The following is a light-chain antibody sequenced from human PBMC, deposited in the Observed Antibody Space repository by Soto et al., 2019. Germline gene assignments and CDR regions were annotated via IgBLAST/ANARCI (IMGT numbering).Light chain of an antibody. Sequence: IVMTQSPDSLAVSRGESPTISCKSSQSVLYSSINKNYLAWYQQKPGQPPKLLIYWASTRESGGPDRVSGSGSGTDFTLTISRLQAEDVAVYYCQQYYSRPLTFGGGTKVEIK. V-gene: IGKV4-1*01. CDR1: QSVLYSSINKNY. J-gene: IGKJ4*01. CDR2: WAS. CDR3: QQYYSRPLT.